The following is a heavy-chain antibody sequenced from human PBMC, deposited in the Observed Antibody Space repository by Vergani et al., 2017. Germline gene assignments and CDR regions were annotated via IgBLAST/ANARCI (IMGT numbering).Heavy chain of an antibody. J-gene: IGHJ6*02. CDR3: ARDLRYYGSGSDGMDV. D-gene: IGHD3-10*01. CDR2: IWYDGSNK. V-gene: IGHV3-33*01. Sequence: VQLLESGGGLVQPGGSLRLSCAASGFTFSSYGMHWVRQAPGKGLEWVAVIWYDGSNKYYADSVKGRFTISRDNSKNTLYMQMNSLRAEDTAVYYCARDLRYYGSGSDGMDVWGQGTTVTVSS. CDR1: GFTFSSYG.